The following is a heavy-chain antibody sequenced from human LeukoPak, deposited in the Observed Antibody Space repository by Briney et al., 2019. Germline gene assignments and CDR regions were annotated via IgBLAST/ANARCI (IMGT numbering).Heavy chain of an antibody. D-gene: IGHD1-26*01. V-gene: IGHV1-8*01. J-gene: IGHJ4*02. Sequence: GASVKVSCKASGYTFTSFDINWVRQATGQGLEWMGWMNPNSGNTGYAQKFQGRVTMTRNTSISTAYMELSSLRSEDTAVYYCAREFWGSGSYSFDYWGQGTLVAVSS. CDR1: GYTFTSFD. CDR2: MNPNSGNT. CDR3: AREFWGSGSYSFDY.